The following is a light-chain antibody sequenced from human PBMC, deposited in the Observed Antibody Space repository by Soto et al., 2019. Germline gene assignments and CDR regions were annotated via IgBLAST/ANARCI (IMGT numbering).Light chain of an antibody. J-gene: IGKJ3*01. CDR3: QQSYSTLT. CDR1: QSISSY. Sequence: GDRVTITCRASQSISSYLNWYQQKPGKAPKLLIYAASSLQSGVPSRFSGSESGTDFTLTISSLQPEDFATYYCQQSYSTLTFGPGTKVDIK. CDR2: AAS. V-gene: IGKV1-39*01.